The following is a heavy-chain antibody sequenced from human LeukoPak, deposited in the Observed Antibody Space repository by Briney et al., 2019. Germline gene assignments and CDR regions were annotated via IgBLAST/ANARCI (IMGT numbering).Heavy chain of an antibody. CDR2: IYYSGST. D-gene: IGHD3-22*01. CDR1: GGSISSYY. CDR3: AREPGFDSSGYLNWFDP. V-gene: IGHV4-59*01. J-gene: IGHJ5*02. Sequence: KPSETLSLTCTVSGGSISSYYWSWIRQPPGKGLEWIACIYYSGSTKYNPSLKSRVTISVDTSKNQLSLKLSSVTAADTAVYYCAREPGFDSSGYLNWFDPWGQGTLVTVSS.